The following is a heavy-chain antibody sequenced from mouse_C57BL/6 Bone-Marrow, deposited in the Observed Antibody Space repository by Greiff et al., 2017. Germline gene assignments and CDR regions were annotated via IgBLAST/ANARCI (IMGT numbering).Heavy chain of an antibody. V-gene: IGHV14-4*01. CDR3: TTPFYYYGSRRFDY. Sequence: VQLQQSGAELVRPGASVKLSCTASGFNIKDDYMHWVKQRPEQGLEWIGWIDPENGDTEYASKFQGKATITADPSSNAAYLQLSSLTSEDTAVYYCTTPFYYYGSRRFDYWGQGTTLTVSS. J-gene: IGHJ2*01. D-gene: IGHD1-1*01. CDR2: IDPENGDT. CDR1: GFNIKDDY.